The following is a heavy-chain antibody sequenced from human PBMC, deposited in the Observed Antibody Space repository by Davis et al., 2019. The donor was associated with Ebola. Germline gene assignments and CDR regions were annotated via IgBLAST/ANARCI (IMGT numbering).Heavy chain of an antibody. CDR2: IGTVGHT. J-gene: IGHJ4*02. V-gene: IGHV3-13*01. Sequence: PGGSLRLSCAASGFTFSNFDMHWVRQAPGKGLEWVSGIGTVGHTYYAGSVKGRFTISRENVKNSLYLQMNSLTAEDTAVYYCVRTTYGAPEYWGQGTLVTVSS. CDR3: VRTTYGAPEY. D-gene: IGHD4-17*01. CDR1: GFTFSNFD.